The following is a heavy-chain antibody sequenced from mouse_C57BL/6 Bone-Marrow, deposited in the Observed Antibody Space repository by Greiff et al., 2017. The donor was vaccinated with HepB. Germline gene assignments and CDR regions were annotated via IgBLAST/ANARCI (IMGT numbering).Heavy chain of an antibody. J-gene: IGHJ2*01. Sequence: VHLVESGPGLVAPSQSLSITCTVSGFSLISYGVDWVRQSPGKGLELLGVIWGVGSTNYNSALKSRLSISKDNSKSQVFLKMNSLQTDDTSKYYVASHYGGPYNCDDWGQGTTLTGSS. CDR3: ASHYGGPYNCDD. D-gene: IGHD1-1*02. CDR2: IWGVGST. V-gene: IGHV2-6*01. CDR1: GFSLISYG.